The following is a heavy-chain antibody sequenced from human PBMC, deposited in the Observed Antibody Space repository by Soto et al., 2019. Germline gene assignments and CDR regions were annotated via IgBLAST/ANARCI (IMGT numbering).Heavy chain of an antibody. CDR3: ARTDRDFYGLDV. CDR2: ISAAGDP. J-gene: IGHJ6*02. Sequence: EVQLVESGGGLVQPGGSLSLSCEASGFTFRNSELHGVRQGTGKGLEWVSGISAAGDPDYADSVEGRFTISRENAQNSFFLQMNSLRVGDTAVYYCARTDRDFYGLDVWGQGTTVIVSS. CDR1: GFTFRNSE. V-gene: IGHV3-13*05.